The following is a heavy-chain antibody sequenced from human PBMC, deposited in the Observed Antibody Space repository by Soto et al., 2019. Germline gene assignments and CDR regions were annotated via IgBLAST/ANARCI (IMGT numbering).Heavy chain of an antibody. CDR3: AREEEQLADTEYFQH. CDR2: IKQDGSEK. Sequence: EVQLVESGGGLVQPGGSLRLSCAASGFTFSSYWMSWVRQAPGKRLEWVANIKQDGSEKYYVDSVKGRFTISRDNAKNSLYLQMNSLRAEDTAVYYCAREEEQLADTEYFQHWGQGTLVTVSS. J-gene: IGHJ1*01. V-gene: IGHV3-7*01. CDR1: GFTFSSYW. D-gene: IGHD6-13*01.